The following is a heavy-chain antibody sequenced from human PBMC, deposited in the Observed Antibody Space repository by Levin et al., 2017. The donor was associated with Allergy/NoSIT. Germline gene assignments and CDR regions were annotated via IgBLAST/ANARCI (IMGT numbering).Heavy chain of an antibody. V-gene: IGHV4-4*07. CDR1: GGSISSYY. CDR3: AREAGYCSSTSCYMNGNWNGTLAV. Sequence: SQTLSLTCTVSGGSISSYYWSWIRQPAGKGLEWIGRIYTSGSTNYNPSLKSRVTMSVDTSKNQFSLKLSSVTAADTAVYYCAREAGYCSSTSCYMNGNWNGTLAVWGQGTTVTVSS. D-gene: IGHD2-2*02. J-gene: IGHJ6*02. CDR2: IYTSGST.